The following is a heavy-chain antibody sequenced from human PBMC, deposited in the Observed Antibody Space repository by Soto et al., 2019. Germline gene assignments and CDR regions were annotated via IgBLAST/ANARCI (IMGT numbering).Heavy chain of an antibody. CDR2: INAGNGNT. V-gene: IGHV1-3*01. CDR1: GYSFTSYC. Sequence: ESLNISCKGSGYSFTSYCISWVRQAPGQRLEWMGWINAGNGNTKYSQKFQGRVTITRDTSASTAYMELSSLRSEDTAVYYCARSLGYCTNGVCPMDVWGQGTTVTVSS. D-gene: IGHD2-8*01. J-gene: IGHJ6*02. CDR3: ARSLGYCTNGVCPMDV.